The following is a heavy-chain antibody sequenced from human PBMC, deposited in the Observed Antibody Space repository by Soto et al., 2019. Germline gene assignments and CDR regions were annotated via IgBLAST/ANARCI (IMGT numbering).Heavy chain of an antibody. CDR3: ATGVWYYFDY. V-gene: IGHV3-48*03. CDR1: GVTLSSYE. CDR2: INKNGGTV. Sequence: EVQLVESGGGLVQPGGSLRLSCAVFGVTLSSYEMNWVRQAPGKGLEWVSYINKNGGTVSYADSVKGRFTISRDNAENSLNLQMNSLRAEDTAVYYCATGVWYYFDYWGQGALVTVSS. D-gene: IGHD2-21*01. J-gene: IGHJ4*02.